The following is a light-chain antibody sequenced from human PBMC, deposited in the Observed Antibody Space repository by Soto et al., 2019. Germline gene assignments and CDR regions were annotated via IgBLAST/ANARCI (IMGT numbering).Light chain of an antibody. CDR3: QSYDSSPSGYV. Sequence: QSALTQPPSVSGAPGQMVTISCTGSGSNVGAGYDVHWYQQLPGTAPKLLIFANINRPSGVPDRFSGSKSGTSASLAITGLRAEDEADYYCQSYDSSPSGYVFGTGTKLTVL. V-gene: IGLV1-40*01. CDR1: GSNVGAGYD. J-gene: IGLJ1*01. CDR2: ANI.